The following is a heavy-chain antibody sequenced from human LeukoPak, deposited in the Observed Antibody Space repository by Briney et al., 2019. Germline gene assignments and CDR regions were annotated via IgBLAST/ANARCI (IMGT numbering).Heavy chain of an antibody. CDR1: GFTFSNYW. J-gene: IGHJ4*02. CDR2: IITDGGRT. CDR3: TPG. V-gene: IGHV3-74*01. Sequence: PGGSLRLSCAVSGFTFSNYWMHWVRQVPGKGLVWVSRIITDGGRTYYADSVKGRFTISRDNAKNTLYLQMNSLRAEDTAVYDCTPGGGQGTLVTVSS. D-gene: IGHD3-10*01.